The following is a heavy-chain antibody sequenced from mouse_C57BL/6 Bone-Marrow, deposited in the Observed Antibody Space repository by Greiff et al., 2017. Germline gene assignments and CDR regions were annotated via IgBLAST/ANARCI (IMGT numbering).Heavy chain of an antibody. CDR3: AREGHYYGSPAWFAY. D-gene: IGHD1-1*01. J-gene: IGHJ3*01. CDR1: GYSITSGYY. CDR2: ISYDGSN. Sequence: EVQLQESGPGLVKPSQSLSLTCSVTGYSITSGYYWNWIRQFPGNKLEWMGYISYDGSNNYNPSLKNRISITRDTSKNQFFLKLNSVTTEDTATYYCAREGHYYGSPAWFAYWGQGTLVTVSA. V-gene: IGHV3-6*01.